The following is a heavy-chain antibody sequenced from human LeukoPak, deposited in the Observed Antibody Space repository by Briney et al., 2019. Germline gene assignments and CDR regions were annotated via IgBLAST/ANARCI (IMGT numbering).Heavy chain of an antibody. J-gene: IGHJ6*03. D-gene: IGHD5-18*01. CDR3: ARAGYSYGYYYYYYMDV. CDR2: INPNSGGT. CDR1: GYTFTGYY. Sequence: ASVKVSCKASGYTFTGYYMHWVRQAPGQGLEWMGWINPNSGGTNYAQKFQGRVTMTRDTSISTAYMELSRLRSEDTAVYFCARAGYSYGYYYYYYMDVWGKGTTVTISS. V-gene: IGHV1-2*02.